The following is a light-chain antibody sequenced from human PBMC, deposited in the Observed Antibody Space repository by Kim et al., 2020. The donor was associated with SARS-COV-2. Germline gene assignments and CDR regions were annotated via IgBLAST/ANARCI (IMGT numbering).Light chain of an antibody. Sequence: QAVVTQEPSLTVSPGGTVTLTCGSSTGNVTSGHYPYWFQQRPGQAPRTLIYDTTKKHSLTPARFSGSLLGGKAALTLSGAQPEDEADYYCLLSYSGPWVFGTGTQLT. CDR1: TGNVTSGHY. V-gene: IGLV7-46*01. CDR2: DTT. J-gene: IGLJ3*02. CDR3: LLSYSGPWV.